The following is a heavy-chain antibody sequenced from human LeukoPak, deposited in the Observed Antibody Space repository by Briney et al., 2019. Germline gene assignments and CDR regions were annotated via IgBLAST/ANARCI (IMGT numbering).Heavy chain of an antibody. V-gene: IGHV3-48*04. CDR2: ISGSSSTI. J-gene: IGHJ6*02. CDR1: GFTFSSFS. CDR3: ARRTGYNPYPDGMDV. Sequence: GGSLRLSCAASGFTFSSFSMNWVRQAPGKGLEWVSYISGSSSTIYYADSVEGRFTISRDNAKNSLFLQMNSLRAEDTAVYYCARRTGYNPYPDGMDVWGQGTTVTVSS. D-gene: IGHD2-15*01.